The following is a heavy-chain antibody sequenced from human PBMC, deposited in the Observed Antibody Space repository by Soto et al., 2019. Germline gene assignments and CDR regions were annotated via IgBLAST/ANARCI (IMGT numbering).Heavy chain of an antibody. CDR1: GGSSSGHY. Sequence: QVQLQQWGAGLSKPSETLSLTCAVYGGSSSGHYWSWIRQAPGKGLEWIGEVNHSGSTNYNPSLNSRVTISVDTSKNQFSLKLSSVTAADTAVYFCARGGTAPFWNYWGQGTLVTVSS. J-gene: IGHJ4*02. CDR2: VNHSGST. V-gene: IGHV4-34*01. D-gene: IGHD3-3*01. CDR3: ARGGTAPFWNY.